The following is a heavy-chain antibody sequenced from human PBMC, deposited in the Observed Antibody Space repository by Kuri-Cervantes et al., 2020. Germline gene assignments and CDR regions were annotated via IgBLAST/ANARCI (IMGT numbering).Heavy chain of an antibody. CDR1: GFSLSTSGVG. CDR2: IYWDDDK. D-gene: IGHD6-19*01. CDR3: ARGVNEWLVDPYFDY. J-gene: IGHJ4*02. V-gene: IGHV2-5*02. Sequence: SGPTLVKPTQTLTLTCTFSGFSLSTSGVGVGWIRQPPGKALEWLALIYWDDDKRYSPSLKSRLTITKDTSKNQVVLTMTNMDPVDTATYYCARGVNEWLVDPYFDYWGQGTLVTVSS.